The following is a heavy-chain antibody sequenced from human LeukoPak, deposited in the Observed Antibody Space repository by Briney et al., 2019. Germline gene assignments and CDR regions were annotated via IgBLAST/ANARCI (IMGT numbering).Heavy chain of an antibody. J-gene: IGHJ4*02. CDR2: IYYSGST. Sequence: SETLSLTCTVSGGSISSYYWSWIRQPPGKGREWIGYIYYSGSTNYNPSLKSRVTISVDTSKNQFSLKLSSVTAADTAVYYCARQGYGGNSGLFDYWGQGTLVTVSS. CDR3: ARQGYGGNSGLFDY. CDR1: GGSISSYY. V-gene: IGHV4-59*08. D-gene: IGHD4-17*01.